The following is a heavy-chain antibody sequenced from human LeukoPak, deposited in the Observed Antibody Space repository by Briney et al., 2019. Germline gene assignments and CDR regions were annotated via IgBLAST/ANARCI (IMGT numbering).Heavy chain of an antibody. CDR2: INSGGSNT. V-gene: IGHV3-21*01. D-gene: IGHD1-26*01. CDR1: GFTFSSYT. CDR3: LRGYSRDF. Sequence: GGSLRLSCAASGFTFSSYTMNWARQAPGKGLEWVSSINSGGSNTKYADSVKGRFTISRDNAQNSLYLQMNSLRVDDAAVYYCLRGYSRDFWGQGTLGTVSS. J-gene: IGHJ4*02.